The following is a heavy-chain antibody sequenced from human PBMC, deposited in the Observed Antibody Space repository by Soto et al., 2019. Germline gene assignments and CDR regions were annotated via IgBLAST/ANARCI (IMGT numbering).Heavy chain of an antibody. CDR3: ARHLISRGLYDFWSGYYPSDYYYYYMDV. D-gene: IGHD3-3*01. J-gene: IGHJ6*03. V-gene: IGHV4-59*08. Sequence: SETLSLTCTVSGGSISSYYWSWIRQPPGKGLEWIGYIYYSGSTNYNPSLKSRVTISVDTSKNQFSLKLSSVTAADTAVYYCARHLISRGLYDFWSGYYPSDYYYYYMDVWGKGTTVTVSS. CDR1: GGSISSYY. CDR2: IYYSGST.